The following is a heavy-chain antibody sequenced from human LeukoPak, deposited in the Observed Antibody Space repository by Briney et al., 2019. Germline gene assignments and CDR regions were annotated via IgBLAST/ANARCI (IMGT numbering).Heavy chain of an antibody. Sequence: ASETLSLTCAVYGGSFSGYYWSWIRQPPGKGLEWIGEINHSGSTNYNPSLKSRVTISVDTSKNQFSLKLSSVTAADTAVYYCAREKEYCSSTSCYYYYYYYMDVWGKGTTVTISS. J-gene: IGHJ6*03. V-gene: IGHV4-34*01. CDR3: AREKEYCSSTSCYYYYYYYMDV. CDR2: INHSGST. CDR1: GGSFSGYY. D-gene: IGHD2-2*01.